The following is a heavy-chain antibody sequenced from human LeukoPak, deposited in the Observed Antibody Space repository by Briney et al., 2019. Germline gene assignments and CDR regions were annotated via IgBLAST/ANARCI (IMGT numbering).Heavy chain of an antibody. CDR1: GGSISSYY. Sequence: SETLSLTCTVSGGSISSYYWSWIRQPPGKGLEWIGYIYYSGSTNYNPSLKSRVTISVDTSKNQFSLELSSVTAADTAVYYCARVRIEMATRIIDYWGQGTLVTVSS. D-gene: IGHD5-24*01. J-gene: IGHJ4*02. CDR2: IYYSGST. V-gene: IGHV4-59*01. CDR3: ARVRIEMATRIIDY.